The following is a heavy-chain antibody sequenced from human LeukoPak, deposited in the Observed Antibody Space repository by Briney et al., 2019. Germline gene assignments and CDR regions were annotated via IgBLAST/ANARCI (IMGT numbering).Heavy chain of an antibody. CDR3: AKSGYCSRIRCYYYYYYYMDV. V-gene: IGHV3-30*02. Sequence: GGSLRPSCAASGFTLSSYGMHWVRQAPGKGLEWVAFIRYDGSNKYYADSVKGRFTISRDNSKNTLYLQMNSLRAEDTAVYYCAKSGYCSRIRCYYYYYYYMDVWGKGTTVTISS. CDR1: GFTLSSYG. J-gene: IGHJ6*03. CDR2: IRYDGSNK. D-gene: IGHD2-2*01.